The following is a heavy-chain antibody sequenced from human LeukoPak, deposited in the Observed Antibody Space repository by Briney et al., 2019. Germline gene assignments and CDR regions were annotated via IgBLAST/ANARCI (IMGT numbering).Heavy chain of an antibody. Sequence: GGSLRLSCAASGFTFSSYSMNWVRQAPGKGLEWVSSISSSSSYIYYADSVKGRFTISRDNAKNSLYLQMNSLRAEDTAVYYCARGPPIKPLLRSRVNYFDYWGQGTLVTVSS. CDR1: GFTFSSYS. D-gene: IGHD3-3*01. V-gene: IGHV3-21*01. J-gene: IGHJ4*02. CDR2: ISSSSSYI. CDR3: ARGPPIKPLLRSRVNYFDY.